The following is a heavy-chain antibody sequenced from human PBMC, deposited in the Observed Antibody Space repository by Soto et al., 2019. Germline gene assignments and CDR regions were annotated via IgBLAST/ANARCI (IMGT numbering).Heavy chain of an antibody. V-gene: IGHV3-43*01. J-gene: IGHJ6*02. CDR2: INRDGGST. D-gene: IGHD1-7*01. CDR3: AKDTGTTSNFYYYAMDV. CDR1: GFNFDDHN. Sequence: PXGSLRLSCAASGFNFDDHNMHWVRQAPVKGLEWVSLINRDGGSTSYADSVRGRFTISRDNSKNSLYLEMNSLKAEDTALYYCAKDTGTTSNFYYYAMDVWGPGTTVTVSS.